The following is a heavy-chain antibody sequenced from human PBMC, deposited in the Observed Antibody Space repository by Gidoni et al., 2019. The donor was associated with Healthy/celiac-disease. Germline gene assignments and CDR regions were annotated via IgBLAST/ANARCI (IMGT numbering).Heavy chain of an antibody. D-gene: IGHD6-13*01. Sequence: EVQLVESGGGLVKPGGSLRLSCAASGFTFSSYSMNWVRQAPGKGRAWVPSFSSSISYISYEDSVKGRFTISRANARTSFFRKMNSLGAEDTAGYYCARAVQKLVGDYYGMDVWGQGTTVTVSS. CDR2: FSSSISYI. V-gene: IGHV3-21*01. J-gene: IGHJ6*02. CDR1: GFTFSSYS. CDR3: ARAVQKLVGDYYGMDV.